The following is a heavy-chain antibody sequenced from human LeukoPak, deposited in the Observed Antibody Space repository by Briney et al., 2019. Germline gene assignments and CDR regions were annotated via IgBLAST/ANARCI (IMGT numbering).Heavy chain of an antibody. Sequence: ASVKVSCKASGYTFTVYYMHCVRQAPGQGLEWMGWINPNSDGTNYAQKFQVRVTMTGDTSISTAYMELSRLRSDDTAVHYCASLKWYTLGETFDYWGQRTLVTVSS. D-gene: IGHD2-8*01. CDR1: GYTFTVYY. V-gene: IGHV1-2*02. J-gene: IGHJ4*02. CDR3: ASLKWYTLGETFDY. CDR2: INPNSDGT.